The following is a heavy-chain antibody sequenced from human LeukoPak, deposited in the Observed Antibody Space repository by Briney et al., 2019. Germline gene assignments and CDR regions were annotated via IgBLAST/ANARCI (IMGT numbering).Heavy chain of an antibody. CDR3: AKDLNRYLWFGGLLFPFDY. V-gene: IGHV3-23*01. D-gene: IGHD3-10*01. Sequence: PGGSLRLSCAASGFTFSSYAMSWVRQAPGKGLEWVSAISGSGGSTYYADSVKGRFTISRDNSKNTLYLQMNSLRAEDTAVYYCAKDLNRYLWFGGLLFPFDYWGQGTLVTVSS. CDR1: GFTFSSYA. CDR2: ISGSGGST. J-gene: IGHJ4*02.